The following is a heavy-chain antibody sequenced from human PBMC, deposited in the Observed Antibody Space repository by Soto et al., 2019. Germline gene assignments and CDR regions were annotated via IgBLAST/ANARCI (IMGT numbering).Heavy chain of an antibody. Sequence: SETLSLTCTVSGGSISSGDYYWSWIRQPPGKGLEWIGYIYYSGSTYYNPSLKSRVTISVDTSKNLLSLKLTSVTAADTAVYYCARGDYYDSSGYSAFHYWGQGTLVTVSS. CDR2: IYYSGST. V-gene: IGHV4-30-4*01. CDR1: GGSISSGDYY. CDR3: ARGDYYDSSGYSAFHY. D-gene: IGHD3-22*01. J-gene: IGHJ4*02.